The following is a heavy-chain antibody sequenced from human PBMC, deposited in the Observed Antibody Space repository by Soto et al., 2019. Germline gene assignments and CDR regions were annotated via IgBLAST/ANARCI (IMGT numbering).Heavy chain of an antibody. Sequence: HPGGSLRLSCAASGFTFSSYCMHWVRQAPGKGLVWGSRINSDGSSTSYAYSVKGRFTISRDNAKNTLYLQMNSLRAKDTAVHYCARDTGQAPEYGMDVWGQGTTVTISS. CDR3: ARDTGQAPEYGMDV. CDR1: GFTFSSYC. CDR2: INSDGSST. J-gene: IGHJ6*02. D-gene: IGHD4-4*01. V-gene: IGHV3-74*01.